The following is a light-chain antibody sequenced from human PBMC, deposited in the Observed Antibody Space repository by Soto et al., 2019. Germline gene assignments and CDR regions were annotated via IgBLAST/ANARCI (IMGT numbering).Light chain of an antibody. Sequence: DIVMTQSPFSLAVTPGESASISCRSSQSLLHRNGKNYLDWYLQKPGQSPQLLIYLGSSRASGVPDRVSGSGSGTDFTLKIGRVEAEDVGIYYCMQDLQSTITFGQGTRLEIK. CDR2: LGS. V-gene: IGKV2-28*01. J-gene: IGKJ5*01. CDR1: QSLLHRNGKNY. CDR3: MQDLQSTIT.